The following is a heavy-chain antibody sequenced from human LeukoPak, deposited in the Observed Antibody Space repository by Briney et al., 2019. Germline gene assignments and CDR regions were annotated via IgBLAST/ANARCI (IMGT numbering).Heavy chain of an antibody. CDR1: GYSFTSYD. J-gene: IGHJ6*02. CDR2: MNPNSDNT. Sequence: ASVEVSCKASGYSFTSYDINWVRQATGQGLEWMGWMNPNSDNTIYAQKFQGRVTMTSDTSISTAYMELSSLRSEDTAVYYCARGNGYVEGAAAGTTVMDLWGQGTTVTVSS. CDR3: ARGNGYVEGAAAGTTVMDL. D-gene: IGHD6-13*01. V-gene: IGHV1-8*01.